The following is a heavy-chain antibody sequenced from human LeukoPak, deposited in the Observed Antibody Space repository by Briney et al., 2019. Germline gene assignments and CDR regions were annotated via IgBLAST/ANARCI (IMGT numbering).Heavy chain of an antibody. CDR1: GFTFTSYA. CDR3: AKATTAIVVDNFFDY. D-gene: IGHD3-22*01. CDR2: ISGNGGAT. Sequence: GGSLRLSCAASGFTFTSYAMSWVRQAPGKGLEWVSAISGNGGATYYADSVKGRFTISRDNSKNTLHLQMNSLRAEDTALYYCAKATTAIVVDNFFDYWGQGALVSVSS. J-gene: IGHJ4*02. V-gene: IGHV3-23*01.